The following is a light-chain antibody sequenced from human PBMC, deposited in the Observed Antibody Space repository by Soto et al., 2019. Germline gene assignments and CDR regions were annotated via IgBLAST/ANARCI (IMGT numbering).Light chain of an antibody. CDR2: DVT. V-gene: IGLV2-14*03. Sequence: QSALTQPASVSGSPGQSITISCTGTRGDIGGYNYVSWYQHYPGKVPKLMIYDVTSRPSGVSIRFSGSKSGNTASLTISWLQAEDEADYYCSSYTGSRTLVFGGGTELTVL. CDR1: RGDIGGYNY. J-gene: IGLJ2*01. CDR3: SSYTGSRTLV.